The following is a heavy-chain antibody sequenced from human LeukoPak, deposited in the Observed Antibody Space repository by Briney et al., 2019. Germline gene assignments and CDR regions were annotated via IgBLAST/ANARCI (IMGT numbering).Heavy chain of an antibody. CDR2: IYTSGST. CDR1: GGSISSGSYY. V-gene: IGHV4-61*02. CDR3: AREIWGGVVVIAKSPRWFDP. D-gene: IGHD2-21*01. Sequence: PSETLSLTCTVSGGSISSGSYYWSWIRQPAGKGLEWIGRIYTSGSTNYNPSLKSRVTMSVDTSKNQFSLKLSSVTAADTAVYYCAREIWGGVVVIAKSPRWFDPWGQGTLVTVSS. J-gene: IGHJ5*02.